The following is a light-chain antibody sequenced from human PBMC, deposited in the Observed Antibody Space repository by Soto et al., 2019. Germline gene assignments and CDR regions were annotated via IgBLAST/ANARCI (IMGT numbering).Light chain of an antibody. CDR1: SSDVGTYNY. J-gene: IGLJ2*01. CDR2: DVS. CDR3: CSYAGGYTHAV. Sequence: QSVLTQPRSVSGPPGPSVSISCSGTSSDVGTYNYASWYQQHPGKAPKLMIYDVSKRPSGVPDRFSGSKSGNTAPLTISGLQAEDEADYYCCSYAGGYTHAVFGGGTKLTVL. V-gene: IGLV2-11*01.